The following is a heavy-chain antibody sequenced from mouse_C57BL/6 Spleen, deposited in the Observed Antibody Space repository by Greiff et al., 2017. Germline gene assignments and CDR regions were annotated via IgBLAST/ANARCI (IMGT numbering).Heavy chain of an antibody. CDR2: ISGGGGNT. CDR3: ARQNYFDY. Sequence: EVKLVESGGGLVKPGGSLKLSCAASGFTFSSYTMSWVRQTPEKRLEWVATISGGGGNTYDPDSVKGRFTITRANAKSTLYLQMSSLRFEDTALYYCARQNYFDYWGQGTTLTVSS. V-gene: IGHV5-9*01. CDR1: GFTFSSYT. J-gene: IGHJ2*01.